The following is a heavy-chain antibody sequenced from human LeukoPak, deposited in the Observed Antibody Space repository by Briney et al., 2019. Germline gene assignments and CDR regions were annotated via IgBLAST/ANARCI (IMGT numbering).Heavy chain of an antibody. CDR2: IYSSGST. J-gene: IGHJ3*02. D-gene: IGHD3-22*01. V-gene: IGHV4-4*07. CDR3: ARDVGYTYYYDSSGYYGDAFDI. Sequence: PSETLSLTCTVSGVSISSYYWSWIRQPAGKGLEWIGRIYSSGSTNYNPSLKSRVTMSVDASKNQFSLKLSSVTAADTAVYYCARDVGYTYYYDSSGYYGDAFDIWGQGTTVTVSS. CDR1: GVSISSYY.